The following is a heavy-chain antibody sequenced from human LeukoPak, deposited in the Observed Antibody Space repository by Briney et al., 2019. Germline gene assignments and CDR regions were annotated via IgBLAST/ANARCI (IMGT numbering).Heavy chain of an antibody. D-gene: IGHD2-2*01. CDR1: GGTFSSYA. CDR2: IIPIFGTA. J-gene: IGHJ3*02. V-gene: IGHV1-69*13. CDR3: ARVRGIVVVPAAMLSNAFDI. Sequence: SVKVSCRASGGTFSSYAISWVRQAPGQGLEWMGGIIPIFGTANYAQKFQGRVTITADESTSTAYMELSSLRSEDTAVYYCARVRGIVVVPAAMLSNAFDIWGQGTMVTVSS.